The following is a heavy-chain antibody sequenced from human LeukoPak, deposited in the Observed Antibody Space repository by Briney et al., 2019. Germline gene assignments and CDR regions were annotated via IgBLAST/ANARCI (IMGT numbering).Heavy chain of an antibody. CDR3: ATSEWSRGYYRLDY. Sequence: GGSLRLSCAASGFTFSSYAMSWVRQAPGKGLEWVANINQDGSEKNYVDSVKGRFTISRDNAKSSLNLQTDSLRAEDTAVYYCATSEWSRGYYRLDYWGQGTLVTVSS. CDR2: INQDGSEK. D-gene: IGHD3-22*01. J-gene: IGHJ4*02. V-gene: IGHV3-7*01. CDR1: GFTFSSYA.